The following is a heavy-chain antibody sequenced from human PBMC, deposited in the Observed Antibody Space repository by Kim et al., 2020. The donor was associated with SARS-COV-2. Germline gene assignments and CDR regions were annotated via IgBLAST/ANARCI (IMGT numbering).Heavy chain of an antibody. D-gene: IGHD6-19*01. CDR3: ARVGYSSGQRAWFDP. V-gene: IGHV4-59*01. CDR1: GGSISSYY. Sequence: SETLSLTCTVSGGSISSYYWSWIRQPPGKGLEWIGYIYYSGSTNYNPSLKSRVTISVDTSKNQFSLKLSSVTAADTAVYYCARVGYSSGQRAWFDPWGQGTLVTVSS. J-gene: IGHJ5*02. CDR2: IYYSGST.